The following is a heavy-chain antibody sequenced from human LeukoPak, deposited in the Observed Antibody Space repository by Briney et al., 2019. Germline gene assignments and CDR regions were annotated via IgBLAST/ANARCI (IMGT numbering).Heavy chain of an antibody. V-gene: IGHV3-23*01. J-gene: IGHJ4*02. CDR2: ISGSGGTT. CDR3: AKEGTWDGNY. Sequence: LSGGSLRLSCAASGFTFSNYAMSWVRQGPGKGLEWVSGISGSGGTTYHADSVKGWFTISRDNSKNTLYLQLNSLRTEDTAVYYCAKEGTWDGNYWGQGALVTVSS. D-gene: IGHD1-26*01. CDR1: GFTFSNYA.